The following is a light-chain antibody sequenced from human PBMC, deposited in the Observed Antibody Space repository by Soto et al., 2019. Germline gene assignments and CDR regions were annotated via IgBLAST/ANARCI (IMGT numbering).Light chain of an antibody. CDR1: SSDIGGYDY. CDR3: SSYTTSITYVV. J-gene: IGLJ2*01. V-gene: IGLV2-14*01. CDR2: DVS. Sequence: QSVLTQPASVSGSPGQSITISCTGSSSDIGGYDYVSWYQQHPGKAPKLMIYDVSYRPSGVSNRFSGSKSGNTASLTISGLQAEDEADYFCSSYTTSITYVVFGGGTQLTVL.